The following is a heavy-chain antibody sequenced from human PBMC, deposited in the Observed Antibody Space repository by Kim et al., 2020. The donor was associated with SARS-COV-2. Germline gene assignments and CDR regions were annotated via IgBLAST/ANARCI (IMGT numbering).Heavy chain of an antibody. D-gene: IGHD2-15*01. CDR1: GYTFTSYG. Sequence: ASVKVSCKTSGYTFTSYGISWVRQAPGQGLEGMGWISAYNGNTNYAQKLQGRVTMTTDTSTSTAYMELRSLRSDDTAVFYCARDGDVVVVAATLRFDPWGQGTLVTVSS. CDR3: ARDGDVVVVAATLRFDP. CDR2: ISAYNGNT. V-gene: IGHV1-18*01. J-gene: IGHJ5*02.